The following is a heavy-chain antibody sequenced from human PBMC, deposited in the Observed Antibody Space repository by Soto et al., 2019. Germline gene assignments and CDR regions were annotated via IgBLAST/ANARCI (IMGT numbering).Heavy chain of an antibody. J-gene: IGHJ5*02. Sequence: SETTSLTCTVSGGSIYHYYWTWIRQPPGKGLEWMGYIYYSGTTTNYNPSLKSRVTLSVDTSKNQFSLKLSSVTAADTAIYYCARDRHNNFFDPWGQGTLVTVSS. V-gene: IGHV4-59*12. CDR3: ARDRHNNFFDP. CDR1: GGSIYHYY. CDR2: IYYSGTT. D-gene: IGHD6-6*01.